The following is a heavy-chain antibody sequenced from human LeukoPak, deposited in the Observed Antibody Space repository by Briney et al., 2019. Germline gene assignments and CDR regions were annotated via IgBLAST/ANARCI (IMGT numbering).Heavy chain of an antibody. J-gene: IGHJ4*02. D-gene: IGHD6-13*01. Sequence: SETLSLTCTVSGCSISSHYRSWIRQPPGKGLEWIGYIYYSGSTNYNPSLKSRVTISVDTSKNQFYLKLSSVTAADTAEYYCARSVYSSSWTRINYFDYWGQGTLVTVSS. CDR2: IYYSGST. CDR3: ARSVYSSSWTRINYFDY. V-gene: IGHV4-59*11. CDR1: GCSISSHY.